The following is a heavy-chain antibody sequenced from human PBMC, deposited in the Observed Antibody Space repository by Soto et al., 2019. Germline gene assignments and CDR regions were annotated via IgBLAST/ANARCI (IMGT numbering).Heavy chain of an antibody. V-gene: IGHV4-59*08. CDR3: ARRWGAAFDY. Sequence: QVQLQESGPGLVKPSETLSLTCTVSGGSISSYYWSWIRQPPGKGLEWIGYIYYSGSTNYNPSLXSXAXIXXDTSNNQFSLKLSSVTAADTAVYYCARRWGAAFDYWGQGTLVTVSS. CDR1: GGSISSYY. D-gene: IGHD1-26*01. CDR2: IYYSGST. J-gene: IGHJ4*02.